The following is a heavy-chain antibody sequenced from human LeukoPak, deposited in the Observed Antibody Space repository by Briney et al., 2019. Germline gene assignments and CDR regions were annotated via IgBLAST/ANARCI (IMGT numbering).Heavy chain of an antibody. CDR3: ARVDDSSSPYFDY. Sequence: TSSETLSLTCAVSGGSISSSNWWSWIRQPPGKGLEWIGEIYHSGSTNYNPFLKSRVTISVDTSKNQFSLKLSSVTAADTAVYYCARVDDSSSPYFDYWGQGTLVTVSS. J-gene: IGHJ4*02. CDR1: GGSISSSNW. V-gene: IGHV4-4*02. CDR2: IYHSGST. D-gene: IGHD6-6*01.